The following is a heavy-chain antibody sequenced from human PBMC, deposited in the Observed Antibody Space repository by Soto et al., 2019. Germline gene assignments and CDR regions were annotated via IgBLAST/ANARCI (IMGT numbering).Heavy chain of an antibody. D-gene: IGHD3-10*01. J-gene: IGHJ4*02. V-gene: IGHV3-64*01. CDR1: GFTFSSYA. Sequence: EVQLVESGGGLVQPGGSLRLSCAASGFTFSSYAMHWVRLAPGKGLEYVSVISGNGDSTYYANSVKGRFTISRDNSKNTLYLQMGSLRAEDMAVYYCARRGYGLYFDYWGQGTLVTVSS. CDR3: ARRGYGLYFDY. CDR2: ISGNGDST.